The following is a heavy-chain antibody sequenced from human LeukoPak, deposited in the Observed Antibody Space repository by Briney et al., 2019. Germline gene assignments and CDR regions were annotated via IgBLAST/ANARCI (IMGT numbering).Heavy chain of an antibody. J-gene: IGHJ4*02. V-gene: IGHV3-23*01. CDR3: ATKGTTVTTYYFDY. D-gene: IGHD4-11*01. CDR2: ISGSGGST. Sequence: GGSLRLSCAASGFTFSSYVMSWVRQAPGKGLEWVSSISGSGGSTYYADSVKGRFTISRDNSKNTLYLQMSSLRAEDTALYYCATKGTTVTTYYFDYWGQGTLVTVSS. CDR1: GFTFSSYV.